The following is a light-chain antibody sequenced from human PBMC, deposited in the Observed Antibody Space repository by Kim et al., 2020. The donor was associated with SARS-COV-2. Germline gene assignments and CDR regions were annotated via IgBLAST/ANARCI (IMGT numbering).Light chain of an antibody. CDR1: QGISNY. J-gene: IGKJ3*01. CDR3: QKYNSAPLFT. Sequence: SVGDRVTITCRASQGISNYLAWYQQKPGKVPKLLIYAASTLQSGVPSRFSGSGSGTDFTLTISSLQPEDVATYYCQKYNSAPLFTFGPGTKVDIK. V-gene: IGKV1-27*01. CDR2: AAS.